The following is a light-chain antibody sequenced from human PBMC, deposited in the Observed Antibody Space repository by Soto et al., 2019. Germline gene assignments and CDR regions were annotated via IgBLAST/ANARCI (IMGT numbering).Light chain of an antibody. J-gene: IGKJ4*01. CDR3: QQYNNWLST. CDR1: QSVSSN. V-gene: IGKV3-15*01. CDR2: GAS. Sequence: EIVMTQSPATLSVSAGERATLSCMASQSVSSNLAWYQQKPGQAPRLLIYGASTRATGIPARFSGSGSGTEFTLTISSLQSEDFAVYYCQQYNNWLSTFGGGTKVEIK.